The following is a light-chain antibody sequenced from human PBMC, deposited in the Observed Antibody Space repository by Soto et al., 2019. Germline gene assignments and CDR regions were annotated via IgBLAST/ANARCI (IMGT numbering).Light chain of an antibody. J-gene: IGKJ2*01. CDR3: HQYGYGADT. Sequence: VVLTQSPGALSLSSGERATLSCRASQSVRSNYLAWYQQQPGQAPRLLIFGASTRPTGIPDRFSGSGSGTDFTLTISGLEPEDSAVYICHQYGYGADTFGQGTRLEIK. CDR1: QSVRSNY. V-gene: IGKV3-20*01. CDR2: GAS.